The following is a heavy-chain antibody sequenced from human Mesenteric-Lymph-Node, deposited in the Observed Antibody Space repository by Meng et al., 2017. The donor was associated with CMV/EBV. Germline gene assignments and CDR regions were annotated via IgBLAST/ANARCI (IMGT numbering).Heavy chain of an antibody. CDR1: GYTFTSYY. J-gene: IGHJ6*02. Sequence: ASVKVSCKASGYTFTSYYMHWVRQAPGQGLEWMGIINPSGGSTSYAQKLQGRVTMTRDTSTSTVYMELSSLRSEDTAVYYCASRSPAAITYYYYGMDVWGQGTTVTVSS. D-gene: IGHD2-2*02. CDR2: INPSGGST. V-gene: IGHV1-46*01. CDR3: ASRSPAAITYYYYGMDV.